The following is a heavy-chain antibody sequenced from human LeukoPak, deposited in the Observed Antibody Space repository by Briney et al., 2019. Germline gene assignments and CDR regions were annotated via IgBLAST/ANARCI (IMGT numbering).Heavy chain of an antibody. J-gene: IGHJ6*02. CDR2: IYYSGST. D-gene: IGHD1-26*01. CDR3: ARGSGGSFQIGYYYYGMDV. V-gene: IGHV4-59*01. CDR1: GGSISSYY. Sequence: PSETLSLTCTVSGGSISSYYWSWIRQPPGKGLEWIGYIYYSGSTNYNPSLKSRVTISVDTSKNQFSLKLSSVTAADTAVYYCARGSGGSFQIGYYYYGMDVWGQGTTVTVSS.